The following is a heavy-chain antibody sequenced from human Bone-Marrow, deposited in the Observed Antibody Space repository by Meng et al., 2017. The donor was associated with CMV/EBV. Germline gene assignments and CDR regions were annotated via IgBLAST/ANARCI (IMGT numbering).Heavy chain of an antibody. Sequence: SEPLSLTCTVSGGSISSYYWSWIRQPPGKGLEWIGSIYYSGSTYYNPSLKSRVTISVDTSKNQFSLKLSSVTAADTAVYYCARLSWGLRGYWGQGTLVTVSS. CDR2: IYYSGST. CDR3: ARLSWGLRGY. D-gene: IGHD6-13*01. CDR1: GGSISSYY. J-gene: IGHJ4*02. V-gene: IGHV4-59*05.